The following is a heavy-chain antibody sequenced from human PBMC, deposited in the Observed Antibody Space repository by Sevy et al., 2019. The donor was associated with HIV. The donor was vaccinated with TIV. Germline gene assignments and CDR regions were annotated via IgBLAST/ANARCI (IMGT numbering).Heavy chain of an antibody. CDR2: IYGDGSGT. CDR3: ARRRAGAVDI. CDR1: GFTFSVYW. J-gene: IGHJ3*02. V-gene: IGHV3-74*01. Sequence: GGSLRLSCAASGFTFSVYWMHWVRQAPGKGPVWVARIYGDGSGTNYAGSVKGRFTMSRGNSTKTLYLQMNGLRAEDTAVYYCARRRAGAVDIWGQGTMVTVSS.